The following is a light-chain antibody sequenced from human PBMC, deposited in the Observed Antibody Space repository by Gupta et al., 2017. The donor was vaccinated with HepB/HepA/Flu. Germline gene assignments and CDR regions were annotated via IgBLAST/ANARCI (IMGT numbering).Light chain of an antibody. Sequence: SYELTPPPSVSVSPGQTASITCCGDKLGDKYACWYQQKPGQSPVLVIYQDSKRPSGIPERFSGSNAGNTATLNISGTQAMDEADYYCQAWDSSTAVFGTGTKVTVL. CDR1: KLGDKY. CDR3: QAWDSSTAV. J-gene: IGLJ1*01. V-gene: IGLV3-1*01. CDR2: QDS.